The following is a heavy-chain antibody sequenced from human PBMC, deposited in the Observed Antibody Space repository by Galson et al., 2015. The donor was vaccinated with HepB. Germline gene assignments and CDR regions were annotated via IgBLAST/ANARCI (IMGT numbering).Heavy chain of an antibody. Sequence: SLRLSCAASGFTFSSYGMHWVGQAPGEGLEWGGGIWCDGSNKYYADSVKGRFTISRDNSKNTLYLQMNSLRAEDTAVYYCGKLGMEWLFPTYYFDYWGQGTLVTVSS. CDR3: GKLGMEWLFPTYYFDY. D-gene: IGHD3-3*01. V-gene: IGHV3-33*08. CDR1: GFTFSSYG. J-gene: IGHJ4*02. CDR2: IWCDGSNK.